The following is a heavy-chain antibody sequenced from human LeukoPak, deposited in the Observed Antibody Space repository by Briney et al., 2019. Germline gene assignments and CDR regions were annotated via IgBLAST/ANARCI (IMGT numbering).Heavy chain of an antibody. CDR1: GYTFKNYD. D-gene: IGHD5-24*01. Sequence: GASVKVSGKASGYTFKNYDINWVRQATGQGLEWMGWMNPNSGNTGFAQKFQDRVSMTRDTSINTAYMELTSLRSGDTAVYYCARATPGGLHGYSFDYWGQGTVVTVYS. CDR3: ARATPGGLHGYSFDY. CDR2: MNPNSGNT. J-gene: IGHJ4*02. V-gene: IGHV1-8*02.